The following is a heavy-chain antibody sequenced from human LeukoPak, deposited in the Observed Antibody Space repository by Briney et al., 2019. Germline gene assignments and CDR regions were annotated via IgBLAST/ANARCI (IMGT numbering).Heavy chain of an antibody. J-gene: IGHJ3*02. CDR1: GGTFSSYA. CDR3: ARAVGRIFQDVPGAFDI. CDR2: INPSGGST. Sequence: GASVKVSCKASGGTFSSYAISWVRQAPGQGLEWMGIINPSGGSTSYAQKFQGRVTMTRDTSTSAVYMELSSLRSEDTAVYYCARAVGRIFQDVPGAFDIWGQGTMVTVSS. D-gene: IGHD3-3*02. V-gene: IGHV1-46*01.